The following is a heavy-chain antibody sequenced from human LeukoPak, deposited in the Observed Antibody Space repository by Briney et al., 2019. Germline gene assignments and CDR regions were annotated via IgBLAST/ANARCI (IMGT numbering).Heavy chain of an antibody. J-gene: IGHJ1*01. CDR2: INPNSGGT. Sequence: GASVEVSCKASGYTFTGYYMHWVRQAPGQGLEWMGWINPNSGGTNYAQKFQGRVTMTRDTSISTAYMELSRLRSDDTAVYYCARYRNYYDSSGYYYVEYFQHWGQGTLVTVSS. V-gene: IGHV1-2*02. CDR1: GYTFTGYY. D-gene: IGHD3-22*01. CDR3: ARYRNYYDSSGYYYVEYFQH.